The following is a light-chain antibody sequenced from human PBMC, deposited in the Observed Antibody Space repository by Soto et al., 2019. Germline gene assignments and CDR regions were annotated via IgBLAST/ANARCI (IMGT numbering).Light chain of an antibody. J-gene: IGLJ1*01. V-gene: IGLV2-23*02. CDR1: SSDVGSYNL. CDR2: DVS. Sequence: QSVLTQPASVSGSPEQSITISCTGTSSDVGSYNLVSWYQHHPGNAPKLMIYDVSKRTSGVSNRFSGSKSGNTASLTISGLQAEDEADYFCCSYAGSNTYVFGPGTKVTVL. CDR3: CSYAGSNTYV.